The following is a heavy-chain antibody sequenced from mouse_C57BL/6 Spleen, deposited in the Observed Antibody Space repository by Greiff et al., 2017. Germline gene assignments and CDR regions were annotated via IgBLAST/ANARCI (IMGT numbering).Heavy chain of an antibody. Sequence: VMLVESGPGLVQPSQSLSISCTASGFSLTSYGVHWVRQSPGKGLEWLGVIWSGGSTDYYAAIISSLSISKDNSKSQVFFKMNRMLADDTAIYYYARKEAYYSNYEAMDYWGQGTSVTVSS. V-gene: IGHV2-2*01. J-gene: IGHJ4*01. CDR2: IWSGGST. CDR3: ARKEAYYSNYEAMDY. D-gene: IGHD2-5*01. CDR1: GFSLTSYG.